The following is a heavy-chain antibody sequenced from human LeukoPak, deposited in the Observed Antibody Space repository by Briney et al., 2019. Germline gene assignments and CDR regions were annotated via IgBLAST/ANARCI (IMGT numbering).Heavy chain of an antibody. CDR2: IYTSGST. J-gene: IGHJ6*02. V-gene: IGHV4-4*07. D-gene: IGHD4-23*01. Sequence: PSETLSLTSNISSGSICSDYWSWIREPAGKGLEWIGRIYTSGSTDYNPSLKSRVTMSVDTSKKQFSLKLSPVTAADTAVYYCARDGAVVGSPGYYYYGMDVWGQGTTVTVSS. CDR1: SGSICSDY. CDR3: ARDGAVVGSPGYYYYGMDV.